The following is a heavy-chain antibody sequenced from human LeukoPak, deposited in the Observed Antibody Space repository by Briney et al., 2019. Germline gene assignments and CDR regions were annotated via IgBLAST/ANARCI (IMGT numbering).Heavy chain of an antibody. CDR2: ISGSGRNI. CDR3: ARENFVDYGDAIDT. Sequence: GGSLRLSCAASGFTFSSYEMNSVRQAPGKGLEWVSYISGSGRNIYYADSVKGRFTISRDNAKNSLYLQMSSLRAEDTAVYFCARENFVDYGDAIDTWGQGTMVTVSS. D-gene: IGHD4-17*01. CDR1: GFTFSSYE. J-gene: IGHJ3*02. V-gene: IGHV3-48*03.